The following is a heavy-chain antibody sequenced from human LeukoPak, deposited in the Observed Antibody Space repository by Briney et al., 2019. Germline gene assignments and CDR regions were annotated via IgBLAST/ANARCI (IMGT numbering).Heavy chain of an antibody. CDR2: ISGSGGST. CDR1: GFTFSSYA. Sequence: PGGSLRLSCAASGFTFSSYAMHWVRQAPGKGLEWVSAISGSGGSTYYAGSVKGRFTISRDNSKNTLYLQMNSLRAEDTAVYYCAKDGFRVAAAGRPPGYYFDYWGQGTLVTVSS. D-gene: IGHD6-13*01. J-gene: IGHJ4*02. V-gene: IGHV3-23*01. CDR3: AKDGFRVAAAGRPPGYYFDY.